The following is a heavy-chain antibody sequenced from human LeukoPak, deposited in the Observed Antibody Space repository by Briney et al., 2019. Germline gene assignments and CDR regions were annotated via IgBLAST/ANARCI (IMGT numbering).Heavy chain of an antibody. CDR3: AKLLSSGSYSSHWFDP. J-gene: IGHJ5*02. Sequence: GVSLKISCKGSGYSFTSYWIGWVRQMPGKGLEWMGIIFPGDSDARYSPSFQGQVTISADKSISTAYLQWSSLKASDTAMYYCAKLLSSGSYSSHWFDPWGQGTLVTVSS. D-gene: IGHD3-22*01. V-gene: IGHV5-51*01. CDR1: GYSFTSYW. CDR2: IFPGDSDA.